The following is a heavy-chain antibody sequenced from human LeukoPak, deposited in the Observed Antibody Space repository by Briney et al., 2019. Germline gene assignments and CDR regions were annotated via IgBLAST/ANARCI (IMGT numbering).Heavy chain of an antibody. CDR1: GYTFTSYG. CDR2: NSAYNGNT. J-gene: IGHJ3*02. V-gene: IGHV1-18*01. Sequence: ASVKVSCKASGYTFTSYGISWVRQAPGQGLEWMGWNSAYNGNTNYAQKLQGRVTMTTDTSTSTAYMELRSLRSDDTAVYYCARTPYYYDSSGYYESFDIWGQGTMVTVSS. D-gene: IGHD3-22*01. CDR3: ARTPYYYDSSGYYESFDI.